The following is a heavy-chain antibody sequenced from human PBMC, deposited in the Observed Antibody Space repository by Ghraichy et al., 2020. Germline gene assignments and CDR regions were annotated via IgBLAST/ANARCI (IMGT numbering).Heavy chain of an antibody. J-gene: IGHJ6*02. V-gene: IGHV4-59*08. Sequence: SETLSLTCTVSGGSISSYYWSWIRQPPGKGLEWIGYIYYSGSTSYNPSLKSRVTISVDTSKNQFSLKLSSVTAADTAVYYCARHDANFYNGMDVWGQGTTVTVSS. CDR1: GGSISSYY. CDR2: IYYSGST. CDR3: ARHDANFYNGMDV.